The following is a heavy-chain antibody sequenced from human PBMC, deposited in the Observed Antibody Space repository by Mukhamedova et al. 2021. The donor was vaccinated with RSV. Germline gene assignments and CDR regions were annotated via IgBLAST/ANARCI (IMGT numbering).Heavy chain of an antibody. Sequence: GWINGGNTNIKYSQKFRGRVTITRDTSATTASMELSSLTSEDTAVYYCARSDTVWGSYDYWGQGTLVTVSS. CDR3: ARSDTVWGSYDY. J-gene: IGHJ4*02. V-gene: IGHV1-3*01. D-gene: IGHD3-16*01. CDR2: INGGNTNI.